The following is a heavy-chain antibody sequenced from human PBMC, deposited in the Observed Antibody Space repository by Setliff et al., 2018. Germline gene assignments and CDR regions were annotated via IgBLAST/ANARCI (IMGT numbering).Heavy chain of an antibody. CDR2: IYYSGST. Sequence: SETLSLTCTVSGGSISSHYWSWIRQPPGKGLEWIGSIYYSGSTNYNPSLKSRVTISVDTSKNQFSLKLSSVTAADTAVYYCARDGSGYFRFDPWGQGTLVTVSS. V-gene: IGHV4-59*11. CDR1: GGSISSHY. CDR3: ARDGSGYFRFDP. D-gene: IGHD3-22*01. J-gene: IGHJ5*02.